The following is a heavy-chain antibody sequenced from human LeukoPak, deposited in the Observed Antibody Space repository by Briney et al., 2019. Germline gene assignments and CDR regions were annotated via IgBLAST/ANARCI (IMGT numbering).Heavy chain of an antibody. D-gene: IGHD3-22*01. CDR3: ARAYYYDSSGTFDY. Sequence: SETLSLTCTVSGGSISSYYWSWIRQPPGKGLEWIGYIYYSGSTNYNPSLKSRVTISVDTSKNQFSLKLSSVTAADTAVYYCARAYYYDSSGTFDYWGQGTLVTVPS. J-gene: IGHJ4*02. V-gene: IGHV4-59*01. CDR2: IYYSGST. CDR1: GGSISSYY.